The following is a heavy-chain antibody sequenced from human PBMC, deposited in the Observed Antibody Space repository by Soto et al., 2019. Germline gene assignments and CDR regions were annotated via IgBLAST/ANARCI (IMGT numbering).Heavy chain of an antibody. Sequence: QVRLVQSGAEVRKPGASVKVSSKATGYTFSRSAMQWVRQAPGQRLEWMGRINAGYGNTKSSQKFQDRVTISRDTSASTAYMELTSLRSEDTAVYYCARDTGDGTFDFWGQGTLVTVSS. J-gene: IGHJ4*02. D-gene: IGHD7-27*01. CDR1: GYTFSRSA. V-gene: IGHV1-3*01. CDR3: ARDTGDGTFDF. CDR2: INAGYGNT.